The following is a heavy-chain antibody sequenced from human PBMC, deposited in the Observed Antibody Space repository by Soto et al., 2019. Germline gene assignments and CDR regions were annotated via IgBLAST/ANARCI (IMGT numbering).Heavy chain of an antibody. V-gene: IGHV3-23*01. CDR1: GFTFSTYA. J-gene: IGHJ4*02. Sequence: GSLRLSCAASGFTFSTYAMCWVREAPGKGLGWVSAISDSGGSTYYADSVKGRFTISRDNSQNTLYLQMNSLRAEGTAVYYCAKSPANWTFDYWGQGTLVTVSS. CDR2: ISDSGGST. D-gene: IGHD2-2*01. CDR3: AKSPANWTFDY.